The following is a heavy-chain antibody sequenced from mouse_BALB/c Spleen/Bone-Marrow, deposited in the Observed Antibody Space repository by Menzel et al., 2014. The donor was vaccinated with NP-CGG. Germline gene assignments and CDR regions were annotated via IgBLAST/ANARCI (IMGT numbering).Heavy chain of an antibody. V-gene: IGHV2-9*02. CDR3: ARDRGYYKDVGDY. J-gene: IGHJ2*01. D-gene: IGHD2-3*01. CDR1: GFSLTSYG. CDR2: IWAGGST. Sequence: VKLQESGLGLVAPSQSLSITCTVSGFSLTSYGVHWVRQPPGKGLEWLGVIWAGGSTNYNSALMSRLSISKDNSESQVFLKMNSLPTDDTAIYYCARDRGYYKDVGDYWGQGTTLTVSS.